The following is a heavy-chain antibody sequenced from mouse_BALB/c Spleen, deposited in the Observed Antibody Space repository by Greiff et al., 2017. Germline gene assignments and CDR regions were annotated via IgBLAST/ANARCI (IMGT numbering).Heavy chain of an antibody. CDR1: GFSLSASGMG. Sequence: QVTLKVSGPGILQPSQTLSLTCSFSGFSLSASGMGLSWIRQPSGKGLEWLAHIYWDDDKRYNPSLKRRLTISKDTSRNQVFLKITSVDTADTATYYCARRGGFHYYGPYAMDYWGQGTSVTVSS. CDR2: IYWDDDK. J-gene: IGHJ4*01. D-gene: IGHD1-2*01. V-gene: IGHV8-12*01. CDR3: ARRGGFHYYGPYAMDY.